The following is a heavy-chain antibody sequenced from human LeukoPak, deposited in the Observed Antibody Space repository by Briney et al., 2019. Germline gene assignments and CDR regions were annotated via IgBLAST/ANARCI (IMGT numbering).Heavy chain of an antibody. CDR3: ARGSSCLYHYMDV. J-gene: IGHJ6*03. D-gene: IGHD2-8*01. Sequence: GGSLRLSCAASGFTFSNYVMNWVRQAPGKGLEWVSGISVTGGSTYSAESVKGRFTISRDNSKNTLYLQMNSLRTEDTAVFYCARGSSCLYHYMDVWGRGTAVTVS. CDR2: ISVTGGST. V-gene: IGHV3-23*01. CDR1: GFTFSNYV.